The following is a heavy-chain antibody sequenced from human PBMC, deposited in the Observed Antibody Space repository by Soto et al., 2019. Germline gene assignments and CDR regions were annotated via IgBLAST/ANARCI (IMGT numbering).Heavy chain of an antibody. D-gene: IGHD3-22*01. CDR3: AKSRYSDSSGDYYDF. CDR2: IGGRATSA. CDR1: GFMFSNYA. Sequence: EVQLLESGGGLVQPGGSLRLSCAASGFMFSNYAMSWVRQAPGKGLEWVSGIGGRATSAYYADSVKGRFAISRDNSYNTLFLQLNSLRAEDTAVYYCAKSRYSDSSGDYYDFWGQGTLVTGSS. V-gene: IGHV3-23*01. J-gene: IGHJ4*02.